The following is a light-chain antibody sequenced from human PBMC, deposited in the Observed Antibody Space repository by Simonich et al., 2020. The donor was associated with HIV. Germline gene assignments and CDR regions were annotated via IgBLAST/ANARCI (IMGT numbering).Light chain of an antibody. CDR3: QQYYTAPRT. CDR1: QSISSY. Sequence: DIQMTQSPSPLSASVGDRVTITCRASQSISSYLNWYQQKPGKAPKLLIYAASSLQSGVPSRFSGSGSGTNFTLTISSLQAEDVALYYCQQYYTAPRTFGQGTKVEIK. J-gene: IGKJ1*01. CDR2: AAS. V-gene: IGKV1-39*01.